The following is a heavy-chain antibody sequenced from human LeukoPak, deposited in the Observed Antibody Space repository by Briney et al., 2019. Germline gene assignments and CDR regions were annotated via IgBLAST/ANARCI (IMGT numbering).Heavy chain of an antibody. V-gene: IGHV1-24*01. D-gene: IGHD3-3*01. J-gene: IGHJ5*02. CDR1: GYTLTELS. Sequence: ASVKVSCKVSGYTLTELSMHWVRQAPGKGLEWMGGFDPEDGETIYAQKFQGRVTMTEDTSTDTAYMELSSLRSEDTAVYHCATALRRFLERSNWFDPWGQGTLVTVSS. CDR2: FDPEDGET. CDR3: ATALRRFLERSNWFDP.